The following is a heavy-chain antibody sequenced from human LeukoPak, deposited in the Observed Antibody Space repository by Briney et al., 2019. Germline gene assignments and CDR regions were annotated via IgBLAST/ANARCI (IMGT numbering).Heavy chain of an antibody. D-gene: IGHD2-15*01. CDR1: GGSISSHY. Sequence: SETLSLTCTVSGGSISSHYWSWIRQPPGKGLEWIGYIYYSGSTYYNPSLKSRVTISVDTSKNQFSLKLSSVTAADTAVYYCARSARYCSGGSCYSIQYNWFDPWGQGTLVTVSS. V-gene: IGHV4-59*11. CDR2: IYYSGST. CDR3: ARSARYCSGGSCYSIQYNWFDP. J-gene: IGHJ5*02.